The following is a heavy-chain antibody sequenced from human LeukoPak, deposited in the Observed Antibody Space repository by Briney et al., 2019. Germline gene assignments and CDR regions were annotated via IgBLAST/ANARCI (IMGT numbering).Heavy chain of an antibody. CDR1: GGSISSSSYY. CDR3: ARAGNRGSYVDY. J-gene: IGHJ4*02. D-gene: IGHD1-26*01. V-gene: IGHV4-39*01. CDR2: IYYSGSP. Sequence: PSETLSLTCTLSGGSISSSSYYWGWIRQPPGKGLEWIGSIYYSGSPYYNPSLKSRVTISVDTSKNQFSLKLSSVTAADRAMYYCARAGNRGSYVDYWGQGTLVTVSS.